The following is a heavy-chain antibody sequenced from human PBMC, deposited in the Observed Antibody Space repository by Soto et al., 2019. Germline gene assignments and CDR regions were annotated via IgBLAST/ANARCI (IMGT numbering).Heavy chain of an antibody. Sequence: EVQLLESGGGLVQPGGSLRLSCAASGFTFSSYAMSWVRQAPGKGLEWVSAISGSGGSTYYAASVKGRFTISRDNSKNALDLQMNSLRAEDTAVYYCAKDGEVDSYDSSGNLHDAFDIWGQGTMVTVSS. D-gene: IGHD3-22*01. CDR2: ISGSGGST. V-gene: IGHV3-23*01. CDR3: AKDGEVDSYDSSGNLHDAFDI. CDR1: GFTFSSYA. J-gene: IGHJ3*02.